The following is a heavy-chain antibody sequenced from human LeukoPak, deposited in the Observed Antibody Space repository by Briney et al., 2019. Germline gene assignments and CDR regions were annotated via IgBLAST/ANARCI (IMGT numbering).Heavy chain of an antibody. CDR3: ARYNGDYFDY. J-gene: IGHJ4*02. CDR2: IYSGGST. V-gene: IGHV3-53*04. D-gene: IGHD1-1*01. CDR1: GFTFSNAW. Sequence: GGSLRLSCAASGFTFSNAWMSWVRQAPGKGLEWVSVIYSGGSTYYADSVKGRFTISRHNSKNTLYLQMNSLRAEDTAVYYCARYNGDYFDYWGQGTLVTVSS.